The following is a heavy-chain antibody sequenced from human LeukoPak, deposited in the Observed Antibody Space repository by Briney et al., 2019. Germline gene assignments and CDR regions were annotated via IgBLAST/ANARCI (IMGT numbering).Heavy chain of an antibody. Sequence: GGSLRLSCAASGLTFSDYYMSWIRQAPGKGLEWVSYISSSGSTIYYADSVKGRFTISRDNAKNSLYLQMNSLRAEDTAVYYCASSFDFWSGYLVYWGQGTLVSVSS. CDR1: GLTFSDYY. D-gene: IGHD3-3*01. CDR2: ISSSGSTI. V-gene: IGHV3-11*01. J-gene: IGHJ4*02. CDR3: ASSFDFWSGYLVY.